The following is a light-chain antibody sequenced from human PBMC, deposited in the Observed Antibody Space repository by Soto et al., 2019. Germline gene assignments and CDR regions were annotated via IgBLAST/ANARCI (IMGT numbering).Light chain of an antibody. V-gene: IGKV3-20*01. J-gene: IGKJ5*01. CDR2: DTS. CDR1: QTLSNSF. Sequence: EIVMTQSPATLSVSPGERATLSCRASQTLSNSFIAWYQQKPGQAPRLLIYDTSRRATGIPDRFSGSGSGTDLTITISRLEPEDFEVFFCQQYGTSEIIFGQGTRLEIK. CDR3: QQYGTSEII.